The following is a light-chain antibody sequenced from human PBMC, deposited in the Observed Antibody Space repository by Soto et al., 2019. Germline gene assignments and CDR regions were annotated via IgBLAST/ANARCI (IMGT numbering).Light chain of an antibody. CDR3: CSYAGIYSYV. V-gene: IGLV2-8*01. J-gene: IGLJ1*01. Sequence: QSALTQPPSASGSPGQSVTISCTGTSSDVGGYNYVSWYQQLPGRAPKLMIYEVSKRPSGVPDRFSGSKSGNTASLTISGLQAEDEADYYCCSYAGIYSYVFGTGTKLTVL. CDR1: SSDVGGYNY. CDR2: EVS.